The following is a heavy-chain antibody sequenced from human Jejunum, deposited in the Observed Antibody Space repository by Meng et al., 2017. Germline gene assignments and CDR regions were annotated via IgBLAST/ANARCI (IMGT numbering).Heavy chain of an antibody. J-gene: IGHJ4*02. CDR1: GLTFSDHY. Sequence: GESLKISCAASGLTFSDHYMDWVRQAPGEGLEWVGRIRNKANSYTTEYAASVKGRFTISRDDSKNSLYLQMNSLRTEDTAVYYCASSPSGTYYFDYWGQGTLVTVSS. CDR3: ASSPSGTYYFDY. V-gene: IGHV3-72*01. D-gene: IGHD1-26*01. CDR2: IRNKANSYTT.